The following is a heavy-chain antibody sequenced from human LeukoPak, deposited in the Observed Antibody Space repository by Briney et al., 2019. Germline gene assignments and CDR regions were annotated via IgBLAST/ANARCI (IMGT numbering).Heavy chain of an antibody. Sequence: GGSLRLSCGASGFTFSNFWMHWVRQVPGKGVVWVSRINSDGSSTSYADSVKGRFTISRDNAKNTLYLQMNSLRAEDTAVYYCARGLYGSPGDNWGQGTLVSVSS. D-gene: IGHD1-26*01. CDR3: ARGLYGSPGDN. J-gene: IGHJ4*02. V-gene: IGHV3-74*01. CDR2: INSDGSST. CDR1: GFTFSNFW.